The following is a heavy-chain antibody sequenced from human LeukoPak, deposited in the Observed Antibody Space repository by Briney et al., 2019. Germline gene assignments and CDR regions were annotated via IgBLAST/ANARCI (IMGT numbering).Heavy chain of an antibody. CDR3: AKDLVEYCGGDCPSWFDP. CDR1: GFTFSSYA. V-gene: IGHV3-23*01. J-gene: IGHJ5*02. Sequence: QPGGSLRLSCAASGFTFSSYAMSWVRQAPGKGLEWVSAISGSGGSTYYADSVKGRFTISRDNSKNTLYLQMNSLRAEDTAVYYCAKDLVEYCGGDCPSWFDPWGQGTLVTVSS. D-gene: IGHD2-21*02. CDR2: ISGSGGST.